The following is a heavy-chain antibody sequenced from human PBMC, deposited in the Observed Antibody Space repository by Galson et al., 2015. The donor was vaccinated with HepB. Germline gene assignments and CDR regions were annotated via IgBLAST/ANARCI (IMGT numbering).Heavy chain of an antibody. V-gene: IGHV3-30*03. Sequence: SLRLSCASSGFSFSNYAIHWVRQAPGKGLEWMAVISYDGSFRYYSDSVKGRFTVSRDPSRSILHLHMNSLRAEDTAVYYCATTIISSHSRGHWGQGTLVTVSS. CDR3: ATTIISSHSRGH. CDR2: ISYDGSFR. J-gene: IGHJ4*02. D-gene: IGHD4/OR15-4a*01. CDR1: GFSFSNYA.